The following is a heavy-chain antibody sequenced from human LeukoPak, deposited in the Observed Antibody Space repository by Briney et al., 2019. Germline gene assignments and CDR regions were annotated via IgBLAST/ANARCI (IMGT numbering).Heavy chain of an antibody. Sequence: PSETPSLTCSVTGGSVSSGNYFWGWIRQPPGKGLEWIGNINYLGSTAYNPSLKSRVTTSVDTSKHQFSLKLTSVTAADTAVYYCARLSKGRYFDYFFDYWGQGTLVTVSS. CDR2: INYLGST. D-gene: IGHD3-9*01. V-gene: IGHV4-39*01. J-gene: IGHJ4*02. CDR1: GGSVSSGNYF. CDR3: ARLSKGRYFDYFFDY.